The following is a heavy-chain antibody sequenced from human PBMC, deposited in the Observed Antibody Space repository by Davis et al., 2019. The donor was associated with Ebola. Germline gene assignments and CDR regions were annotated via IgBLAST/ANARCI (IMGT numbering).Heavy chain of an antibody. J-gene: IGHJ4*02. D-gene: IGHD3-16*01. CDR1: GFSLDNARMG. CDR2: IFSTDDK. CDR3: ARTRKSRGPCYFDY. Sequence: SGPTLVKPTETLTLTCTVSGFSLDNARMGVSWVRQPAGKALEWRAHIFSTDDKFSNTSLNTRLTIARDTSKSQVVLTLTDMDPVDTAAYFCARTRKSRGPCYFDYWGQGILVTVSS. V-gene: IGHV2-26*01.